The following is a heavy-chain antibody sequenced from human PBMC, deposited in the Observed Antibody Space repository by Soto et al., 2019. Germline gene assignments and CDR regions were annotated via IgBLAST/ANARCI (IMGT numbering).Heavy chain of an antibody. CDR1: GFTFSTYW. D-gene: IGHD1-20*01. CDR2: INSDGSST. J-gene: IGHJ4*02. V-gene: IGHV3-74*01. CDR3: ARDNWNSN. Sequence: GESLKISCAASGFTFSTYWMHWVRQAPGKGLVWVSRINSDGSSTNYADSVKGRFAILRDNAKNTLYLQMNSLRAEDTAVYYCARDNWNSNWGQGTLVTVSS.